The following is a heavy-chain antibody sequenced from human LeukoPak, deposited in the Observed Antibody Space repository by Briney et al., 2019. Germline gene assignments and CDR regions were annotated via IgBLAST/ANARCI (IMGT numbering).Heavy chain of an antibody. CDR3: AKVTYGSGTYGAFDS. D-gene: IGHD3-10*01. V-gene: IGHV3-23*01. CDR1: GFTFSSHG. Sequence: GGTLRLSCAASGFTFSSHGMSWVRQAPGKGLEWVSTISGSGDYTYYADSVKGRFTISRDNSKNTLYLQMNSLRVEDTAIYYCAKVTYGSGTYGAFDSWGQGTLVTVSS. CDR2: ISGSGDYT. J-gene: IGHJ4*02.